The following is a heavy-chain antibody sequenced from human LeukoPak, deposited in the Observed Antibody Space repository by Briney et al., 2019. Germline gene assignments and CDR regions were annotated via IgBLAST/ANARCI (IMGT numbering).Heavy chain of an antibody. J-gene: IGHJ5*02. D-gene: IGHD1-26*01. CDR1: GFTFSIYA. CDR2: ISGSGGST. V-gene: IGHV3-23*01. CDR3: AKDTRGSYSGFDL. Sequence: GASLRLSCAACGFTFSIYAMIWVRHATGKGLEGGSAISGSGGSTFYADPVKGRFPLSRDNSKNTLYLQMNSLRAEDTAVYYCAKDTRGSYSGFDLWGQGTLVTVSS.